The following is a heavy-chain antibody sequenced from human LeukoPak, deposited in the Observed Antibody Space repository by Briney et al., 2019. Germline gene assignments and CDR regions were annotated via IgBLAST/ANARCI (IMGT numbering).Heavy chain of an antibody. CDR3: AGDHSLDYENWFDP. J-gene: IGHJ5*02. CDR2: ISYDGNTK. V-gene: IGHV3-30-3*01. D-gene: IGHD4-17*01. CDR1: GFTFSSYA. Sequence: PGRSLRLSCAASGFTFSSYAMHWVRQAPGRGLEWVAHISYDGNTKYHADSVKGRFTISRDNSKNTLYLQMNSLRIEDTAVYYCAGDHSLDYENWFDPWGQGTLVSVST.